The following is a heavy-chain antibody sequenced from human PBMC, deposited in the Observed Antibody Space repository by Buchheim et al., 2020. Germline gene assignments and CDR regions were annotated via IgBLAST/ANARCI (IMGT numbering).Heavy chain of an antibody. V-gene: IGHV3-30*03. Sequence: QVQLVESGGGVVQPGRSLRLSCAASGFTFSSYGMHWVRQAPGKGLEWVAVISYDGSNKYYADSVKGRFTISRDNSKNTLYLQMNSLRAEDTAGYYCDRAHEVATIAYWGQGNL. CDR1: GFTFSSYG. J-gene: IGHJ4*02. D-gene: IGHD5-12*01. CDR2: ISYDGSNK. CDR3: DRAHEVATIAY.